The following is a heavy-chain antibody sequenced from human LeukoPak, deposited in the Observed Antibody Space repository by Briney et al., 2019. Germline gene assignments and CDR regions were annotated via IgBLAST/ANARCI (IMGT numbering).Heavy chain of an antibody. Sequence: TSETLSLTCTVSGGSISSYYWSWIRQPAGKGLEWIGRIYTSGSTNYNHSLKSRVAMSVDTSKNQFSLKLISVTAADTAVYYCARDEGTAMVTFAFDIWGQGTMVTVSS. CDR3: ARDEGTAMVTFAFDI. D-gene: IGHD5-18*01. CDR1: GGSISSYY. V-gene: IGHV4-4*07. J-gene: IGHJ3*02. CDR2: IYTSGST.